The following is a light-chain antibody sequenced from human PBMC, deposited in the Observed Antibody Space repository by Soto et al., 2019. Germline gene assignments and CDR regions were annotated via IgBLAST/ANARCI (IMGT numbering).Light chain of an antibody. Sequence: EIVMTQSPATLSVSPGERATLSCRAGQSISNNLAWYQQKPGQAPRLLIYGASTRATGIPARFTGSGSGTEFTLTISSLRSEDFAFYYCQQYSNWPRTFGQGTKVEI. CDR1: QSISNN. CDR2: GAS. CDR3: QQYSNWPRT. V-gene: IGKV3-15*01. J-gene: IGKJ1*01.